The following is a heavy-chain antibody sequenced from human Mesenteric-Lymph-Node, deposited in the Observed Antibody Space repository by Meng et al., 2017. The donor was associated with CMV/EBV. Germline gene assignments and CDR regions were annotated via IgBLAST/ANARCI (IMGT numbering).Heavy chain of an antibody. D-gene: IGHD3-10*01. CDR3: ARGNVLLWFGEANTWYFDL. CDR1: SGGYY. J-gene: IGHJ2*01. CDR2: IYYSGST. Sequence: SGGYYWSWLRQHPGKGLEWIGYIYYSGSTYYNPSLKSRVTISVDTSKNQFSLKLSSVTAADTAVYYCARGNVLLWFGEANTWYFDLWGRGTLVTVSS. V-gene: IGHV4-31*02.